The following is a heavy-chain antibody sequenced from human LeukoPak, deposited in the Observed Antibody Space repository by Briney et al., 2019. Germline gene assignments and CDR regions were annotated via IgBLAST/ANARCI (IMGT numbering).Heavy chain of an antibody. D-gene: IGHD3-10*01. CDR3: ARGRVRGVIYTYYYGMDV. J-gene: IGHJ6*04. V-gene: IGHV3-7*01. CDR1: GFTFSSYW. CDR2: IKQDGSEK. Sequence: PGGSLRLSCAASGFTFSSYWMSWVRQAPGKGLEWVANIKQDGSEKYYADSVKGRFTISRDNSKNTLYLQMNSLRAEDTAVYYRARGRVRGVIYTYYYGMDVWGKGTTVTVSS.